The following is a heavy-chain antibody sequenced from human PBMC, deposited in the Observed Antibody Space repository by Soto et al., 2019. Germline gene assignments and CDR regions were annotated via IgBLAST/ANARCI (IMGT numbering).Heavy chain of an antibody. V-gene: IGHV4-39*01. D-gene: IGHD1-1*01. CDR3: ARHGERGEPEHNWFDP. Sequence: SETLSLTYTVSGASISNSLSYWAWIRQPPGRRLEWIGSIYDSANIYYNPSLKNRVSMSIHTSENQFSLRLTSVTATDTAVYYCARHGERGEPEHNWFDPWGPGTQVTVSS. CDR2: IYDSANI. J-gene: IGHJ5*02. CDR1: GASISNSLSY.